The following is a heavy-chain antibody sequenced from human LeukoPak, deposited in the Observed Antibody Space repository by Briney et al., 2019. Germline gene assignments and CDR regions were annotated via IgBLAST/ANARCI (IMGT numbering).Heavy chain of an antibody. J-gene: IGHJ4*02. CDR2: IYYSGST. V-gene: IGHV4-39*01. Sequence: KPSETLSLTCTVSGGSTSSSSYYWGWIRQPPGKGLEWIGSIYYSGSTYYNPSLKSRVTISVDTSKNQFSLKLSSVTAADTAVYYCASSSSGSYGNYFDYWGQGTLVTVSS. D-gene: IGHD1-26*01. CDR3: ASSSSGSYGNYFDY. CDR1: GGSTSSSSYY.